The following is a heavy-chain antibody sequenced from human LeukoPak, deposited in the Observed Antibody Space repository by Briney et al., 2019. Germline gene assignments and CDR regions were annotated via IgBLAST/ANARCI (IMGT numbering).Heavy chain of an antibody. D-gene: IGHD6-13*01. CDR3: AKDKGQLVPGEAFDY. CDR1: GFTFSDKW. J-gene: IGHJ4*02. Sequence: GGSLRLSCEASGFTFSDKWMHWVRQTPGKGLMWVSRISPDGSVINYADSVSGRFTISRDNSKNTLYLQMNSLRAEDTAVYYCAKDKGQLVPGEAFDYWGQGTLVTVSS. CDR2: ISPDGSVI. V-gene: IGHV3-74*01.